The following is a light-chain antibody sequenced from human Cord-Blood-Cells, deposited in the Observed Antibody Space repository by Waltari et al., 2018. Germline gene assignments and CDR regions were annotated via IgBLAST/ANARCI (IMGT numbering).Light chain of an antibody. Sequence: QSALTQPASVSGSPGQSITISCTGTSSDVGGYNYVSCYQQHQGKAPKLMIYDVSNRPSGVSNRFSGSKSGNTASLTISGLQAEDEADYYRSSYTSSSTPYVFGTGTKVTVL. CDR3: SSYTSSSTPYV. CDR2: DVS. CDR1: SSDVGGYNY. V-gene: IGLV2-14*01. J-gene: IGLJ1*01.